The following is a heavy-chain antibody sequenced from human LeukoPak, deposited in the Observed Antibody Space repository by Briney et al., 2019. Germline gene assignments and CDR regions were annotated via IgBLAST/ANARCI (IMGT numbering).Heavy chain of an antibody. Sequence: ASVKVSCKASGYTFTSYGISWVRQAPGQGLEWMGWTSAYNGNTNYAQKLQGRVTMTTDTSTSTAYMELRSLRSDDTAVYYCARGRPYYYDSSGYLFDYWGQGTLVTVSS. D-gene: IGHD3-22*01. CDR1: GYTFTSYG. CDR2: TSAYNGNT. CDR3: ARGRPYYYDSSGYLFDY. V-gene: IGHV1-18*01. J-gene: IGHJ4*02.